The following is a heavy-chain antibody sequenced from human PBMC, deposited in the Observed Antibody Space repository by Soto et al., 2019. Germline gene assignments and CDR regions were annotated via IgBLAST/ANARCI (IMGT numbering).Heavy chain of an antibody. J-gene: IGHJ4*02. V-gene: IGHV4-61*01. CDR3: ARFLFYYDFWSGHNPMDYFDY. CDR1: GGSVSSGSYY. D-gene: IGHD3-3*01. CDR2: IYYSGST. Sequence: SETLSLTCTVSGGSVSSGSYYWSWIRQPPGKGLEWIGYIYYSGSTNYNPSLKSRVTISVDTSKNQFSLKLSSVTAADTAVYYCARFLFYYDFWSGHNPMDYFDYWGQGTLVTVSS.